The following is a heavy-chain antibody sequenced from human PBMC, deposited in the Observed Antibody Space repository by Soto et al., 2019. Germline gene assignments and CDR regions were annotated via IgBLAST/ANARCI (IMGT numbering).Heavy chain of an antibody. V-gene: IGHV4-4*02. CDR2: IYHSGST. D-gene: IGHD3-16*01. CDR1: GASISSGNW. CDR3: ASHRGNTFGPYDD. J-gene: IGHJ4*01. Sequence: PSETLSLTCAVSGASISSGNWWSWVRQSPGKGLEWIGEIYHSGSTNHNPSPKSRVIISVDKSRNQFSLKLSSVTAADTAVYFCASHRGNTFGPYDDWGQGTQVTVSS.